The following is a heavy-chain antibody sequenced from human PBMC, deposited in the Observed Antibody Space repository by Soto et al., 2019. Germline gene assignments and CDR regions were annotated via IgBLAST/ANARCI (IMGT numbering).Heavy chain of an antibody. V-gene: IGHV3-23*01. Sequence: EVQLLESGGGLIQPGGSLRLSCAPSGFIFSSYTMGWVRQAPGKGLEWVSSISGRGDSTYYADSVKGRFTISRDNSENTLYLQMDSLRTEDTAVYYCVKQAPAGWHFFDTWGQGTLVTVSS. CDR2: ISGRGDST. CDR3: VKQAPAGWHFFDT. J-gene: IGHJ4*02. D-gene: IGHD6-19*01. CDR1: GFIFSSYT.